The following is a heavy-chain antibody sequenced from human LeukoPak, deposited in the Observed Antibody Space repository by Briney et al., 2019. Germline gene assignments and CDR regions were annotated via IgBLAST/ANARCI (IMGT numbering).Heavy chain of an antibody. D-gene: IGHD3-9*01. J-gene: IGHJ4*02. Sequence: GGSLRLSCAASGFTFSIYSMNWVRQAPGKGLEWVSSISSSSSYIYYADSVKGRFTISRDNAKNSLYLQMNSLRAEDTAVYYCARDLRYFDPEALTNWGQGTLVTVSS. CDR1: GFTFSIYS. V-gene: IGHV3-21*01. CDR2: ISSSSSYI. CDR3: ARDLRYFDPEALTN.